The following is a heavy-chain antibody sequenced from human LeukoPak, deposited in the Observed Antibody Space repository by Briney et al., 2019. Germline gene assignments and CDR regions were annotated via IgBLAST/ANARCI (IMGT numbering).Heavy chain of an antibody. CDR1: ESTFSSYA. V-gene: IGHV3-23*01. J-gene: IGHJ5*02. CDR2: ISGSGGST. Sequence: GGSLRLSCAASESTFSSYAMSWVRQAPGKGLEWVSAISGSGGSTYYADSVKGRFTISRDNSKNTLYLQMNSLRAEDTAVYYCAKGSFAAAIHGWFDPWGQGTLVTVSS. CDR3: AKGSFAAAIHGWFDP. D-gene: IGHD6-13*01.